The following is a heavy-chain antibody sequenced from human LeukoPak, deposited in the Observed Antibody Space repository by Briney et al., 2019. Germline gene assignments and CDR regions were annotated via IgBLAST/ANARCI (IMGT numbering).Heavy chain of an antibody. CDR2: INQGGSDK. V-gene: IGHV3-7*01. Sequence: GGSLRLSCAASGFTFSGHWMSWVRQAPGKGLEWVANINQGGSDKYYVDSVKGRFTISRDNAKNSLYLQMNSLRAEDTAVYYCARDSGSSKSAGSYIDYWGKGTLVTVSS. CDR1: GFTFSGHW. D-gene: IGHD1-26*01. CDR3: ARDSGSSKSAGSYIDY. J-gene: IGHJ4*02.